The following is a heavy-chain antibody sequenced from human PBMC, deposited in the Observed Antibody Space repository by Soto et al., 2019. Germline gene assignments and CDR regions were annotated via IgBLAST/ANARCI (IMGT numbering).Heavy chain of an antibody. CDR2: ISSTGGTT. J-gene: IGHJ5*02. CDR1: GVTFTNYA. Sequence: PGGSLRLSCEASGVTFTNYAMSWVRQAPGKGLEWVSTISSTGGTTYYADSVKGRFTISRDNSKNTLYLQMNSLRAEDTAVYYCARNYDILTGPPLFDPWGQGTLVTVSS. CDR3: ARNYDILTGPPLFDP. D-gene: IGHD3-9*01. V-gene: IGHV3-23*01.